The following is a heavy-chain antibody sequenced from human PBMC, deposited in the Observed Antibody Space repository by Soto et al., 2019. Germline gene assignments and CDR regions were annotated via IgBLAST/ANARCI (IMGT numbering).Heavy chain of an antibody. V-gene: IGHV1-2*04. CDR1: GYTFTGYY. CDR2: INPNSGST. D-gene: IGHD2-15*01. CDR3: ARGSIVERSLYYSHMDV. Sequence: QVQLVQSGAEVKKPGASVRVSCKTSGYTFTGYYMHWVRQAPGQGLEWMGWINPNSGSTSYAQNFQDWVTMTRDTSSSTVYMELGRLRPGDTAVYYCARGSIVERSLYYSHMDVWGKGTTVTVSS. J-gene: IGHJ6*03.